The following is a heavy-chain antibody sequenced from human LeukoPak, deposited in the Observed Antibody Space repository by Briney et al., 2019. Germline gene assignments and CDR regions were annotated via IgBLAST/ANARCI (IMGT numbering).Heavy chain of an antibody. V-gene: IGHV3-53*01. CDR3: ARGTIARLGPFDC. J-gene: IGHJ4*02. D-gene: IGHD6-6*01. CDR2: IYSGGST. Sequence: GGSLRLSCAASGFTVSSDYMSWVRQAPGKGPEWVSVIYSGGSTFYADPVKGRFTISRDNSKNTLHLQMNSLRVEDTAIYYCARGTIARLGPFDCWGQGTLVTVSS. CDR1: GFTVSSDY.